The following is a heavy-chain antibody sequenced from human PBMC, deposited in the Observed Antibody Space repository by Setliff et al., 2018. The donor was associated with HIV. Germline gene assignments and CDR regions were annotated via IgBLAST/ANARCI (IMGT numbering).Heavy chain of an antibody. CDR1: GYTFANYA. CDR2: ISGGNGNT. V-gene: IGHV1-3*01. J-gene: IGHJ3*02. Sequence: ASVKVSCKASGYTFANYAIHWVRQAPGQRLEWMGWISGGNGNTKYSEKFQGRVSITRDTPARTANMELNSLRSEDTAVYYCARVTPYCGGDCFDAFDIWGQGTMVTVSS. CDR3: ARVTPYCGGDCFDAFDI. D-gene: IGHD2-21*02.